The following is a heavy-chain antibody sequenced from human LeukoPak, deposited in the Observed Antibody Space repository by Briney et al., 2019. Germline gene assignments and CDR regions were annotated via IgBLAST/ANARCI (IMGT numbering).Heavy chain of an antibody. CDR2: IKEDGNGK. D-gene: IGHD5-12*01. J-gene: IGHJ4*02. Sequence: PGRSLRLSCAASGFTFSSYAMHWVRQAPGEGLEWVANIKEDGNGKNYVESVKGRFTISRDNVKNSLHLQMSSLRAEDTAVYYCARVVRGGISGYDHDYWGQGTLVTVSS. V-gene: IGHV3-7*03. CDR3: ARVVRGGISGYDHDY. CDR1: GFTFSSYA.